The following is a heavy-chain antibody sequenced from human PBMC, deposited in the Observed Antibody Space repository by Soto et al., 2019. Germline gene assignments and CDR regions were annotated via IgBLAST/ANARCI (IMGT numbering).Heavy chain of an antibody. Sequence: EVQLVESGGGLIQPGGSLRLSCAASGFTVSSHYMSWVRQAPGKGLEWVSVIYSGGSTYYADSVKGRFTISRDNSKNTLYLQMNSLRAEDTAVYYCARESLDCSSTSCYPRYGMDVWGQGTTVTVSS. CDR3: ARESLDCSSTSCYPRYGMDV. D-gene: IGHD2-2*01. CDR2: IYSGGST. J-gene: IGHJ6*02. CDR1: GFTVSSHY. V-gene: IGHV3-53*01.